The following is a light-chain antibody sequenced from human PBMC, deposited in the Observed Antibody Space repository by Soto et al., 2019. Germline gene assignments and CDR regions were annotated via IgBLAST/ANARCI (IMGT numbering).Light chain of an antibody. CDR1: QSVSDN. CDR2: GAS. CDR3: QQYNKWPPIT. J-gene: IGKJ5*01. V-gene: IGKV3-15*01. Sequence: EIVMTQSPATLSVSPGETDTVVGSASQSVSDNLAWYQQTPGQAPRLLIYGASTRATGIPARFSGSGSGTEFTLTISSLQSEDFAVYYGQQYNKWPPITFGQGTRLEIK.